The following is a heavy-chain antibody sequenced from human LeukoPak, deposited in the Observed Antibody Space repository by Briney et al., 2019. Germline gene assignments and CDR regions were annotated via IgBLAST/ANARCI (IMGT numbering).Heavy chain of an antibody. Sequence: SETLSLTCTVSGGSISSSSYYWSWIRQPPGKVLEWIGYIHYSGSTNYNTSLQSRLTISIDTSKNQFSLKLSSVTAADTAIYYCARASRYCSSSSCYTNWFDPWGQGTLVTVSS. CDR2: IHYSGST. V-gene: IGHV4-61*01. J-gene: IGHJ5*02. CDR3: ARASRYCSSSSCYTNWFDP. D-gene: IGHD2-2*02. CDR1: GGSISSSSYY.